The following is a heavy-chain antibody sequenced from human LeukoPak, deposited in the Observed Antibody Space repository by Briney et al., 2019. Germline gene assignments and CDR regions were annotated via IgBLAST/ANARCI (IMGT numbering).Heavy chain of an antibody. CDR1: GGSFSGYY. Sequence: PSETLSLTCAVYGGSFSGYYWSWVRQHPEKGLEWIGYIYYSGTAYYNPSLKSRVTMSVDTSKHQFSLTLDSVTAADTAVYYGARFSNDHGVKFDYWGQGTLFTVSS. J-gene: IGHJ4*02. V-gene: IGHV4-31*11. CDR3: ARFSNDHGVKFDY. CDR2: IYYSGTA. D-gene: IGHD4-17*01.